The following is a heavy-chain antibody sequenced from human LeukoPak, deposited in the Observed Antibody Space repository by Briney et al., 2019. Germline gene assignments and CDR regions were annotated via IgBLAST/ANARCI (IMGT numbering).Heavy chain of an antibody. CDR2: IKQDGSKQ. Sequence: PGGSLRLSCAASGFTFSDFWMSWVRQAPGKGLEWVANIKQDGSKQYYLDSVKGRFTISRDNAKNSLYLQMNSLRAEDTAVYYCASGQYSSGYWGQGTLVTVSS. D-gene: IGHD5-18*01. CDR3: ASGQYSSGY. J-gene: IGHJ4*02. V-gene: IGHV3-7*01. CDR1: GFTFSDFW.